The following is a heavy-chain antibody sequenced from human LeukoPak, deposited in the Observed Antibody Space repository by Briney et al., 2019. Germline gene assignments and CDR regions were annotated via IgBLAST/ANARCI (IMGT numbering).Heavy chain of an antibody. J-gene: IGHJ6*03. CDR2: ISSSSSTI. CDR1: GFTFSSYS. CDR3: ARGGVVVVVSYMDV. Sequence: AGGSLRLSCAASGFTFSSYSMNWVRQAPGKGLEWVSYISSSSSTIYYADSVKGRFTISRDNSKNTLYLQMNSPRAEDTAVYYCARGGVVVVVSYMDVWGEGTTVTVSS. D-gene: IGHD2-21*01. V-gene: IGHV3-48*01.